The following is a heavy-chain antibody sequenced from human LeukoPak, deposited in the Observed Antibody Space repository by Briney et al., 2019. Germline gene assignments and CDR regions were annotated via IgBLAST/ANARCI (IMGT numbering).Heavy chain of an antibody. V-gene: IGHV3-21*01. Sequence: GGSLRLSCAASGLTFSTYTMNWVRQAPGKGLEWVSSISSSSSYINYAESVKGRFTIARANAKNSLYLQMNSLRAEDTAVYYCARGADYHILTGYMDVWGKGTTVTVSS. D-gene: IGHD3-9*01. CDR2: ISSSSSYI. J-gene: IGHJ6*03. CDR3: ARGADYHILTGYMDV. CDR1: GLTFSTYT.